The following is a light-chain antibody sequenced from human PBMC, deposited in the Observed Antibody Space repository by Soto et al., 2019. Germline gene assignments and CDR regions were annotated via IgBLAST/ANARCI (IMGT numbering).Light chain of an antibody. Sequence: EIVLTQSPATLSLSPGERATLSCRASQNVGSYLAWYQQKPGQAPRLLSYDASNRATGIPARFSGSGSGTNFTLTITNLEPEDFAVYYCQQRGNWPLTVGGGTTLEIK. CDR1: QNVGSY. V-gene: IGKV3-11*01. CDR2: DAS. J-gene: IGKJ4*01. CDR3: QQRGNWPLT.